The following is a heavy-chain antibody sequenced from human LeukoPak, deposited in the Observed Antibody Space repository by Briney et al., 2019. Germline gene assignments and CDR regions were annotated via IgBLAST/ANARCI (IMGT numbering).Heavy chain of an antibody. CDR3: ARDGSGWYGDAFDI. J-gene: IGHJ3*02. V-gene: IGHV4-39*07. Sequence: PSQTLSLTCTVSGGSISSGGYYWGWIRQPPGKGLEWIGSIYYSGSTYYNPSLKSRVTISVDTSKNQFSLKLSSVTAADTAVYDCARDGSGWYGDAFDIWGQGTMVTVSS. D-gene: IGHD6-19*01. CDR1: GGSISSGGYY. CDR2: IYYSGST.